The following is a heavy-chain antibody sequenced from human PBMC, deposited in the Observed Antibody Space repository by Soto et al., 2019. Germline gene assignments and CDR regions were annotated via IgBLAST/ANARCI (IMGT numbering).Heavy chain of an antibody. CDR1: GFTFSIYG. D-gene: IGHD6-13*01. Sequence: GGSLRLSCAAYGFTFSIYGMHWFRQAPGKGLEWVAVISYDGSNKYYADSVKGRFTISRDNSKNTLYLQMNSLRAEDTAVYYCAKEIAAAASLYNCFDPWGQGTLVTVSS. V-gene: IGHV3-30*18. J-gene: IGHJ5*02. CDR3: AKEIAAAASLYNCFDP. CDR2: ISYDGSNK.